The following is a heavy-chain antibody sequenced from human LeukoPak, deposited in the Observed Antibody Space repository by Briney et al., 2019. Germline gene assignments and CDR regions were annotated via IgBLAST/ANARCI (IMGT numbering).Heavy chain of an antibody. CDR2: VSSGGDNT. J-gene: IGHJ4*02. D-gene: IGHD5-12*01. CDR3: AKCLWIDMSDSDS. CDR1: GFTFSSYA. Sequence: GGSLRPSCAVSGFTFSSYAMSWVRQAPGKGLEWVSTVSSGGDNTYYANSVKGRFTISRDNSRNTLYLQMNSLRAEDTAVHYCAKCLWIDMSDSDSWGQGTLVTVSS. V-gene: IGHV3-23*01.